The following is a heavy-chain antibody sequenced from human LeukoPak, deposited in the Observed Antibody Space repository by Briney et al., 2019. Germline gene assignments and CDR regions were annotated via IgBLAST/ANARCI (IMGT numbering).Heavy chain of an antibody. Sequence: GGSLRLSCAASGFTFSDYDMHWVRQAPGKGLEWVAVISSDGSNKYYADSVKGRFTISRDTSKNTLYLQMNSLRPEDTAVYYCAKNSDFDSSGLSPWGQGTMVTVSS. CDR3: AKNSDFDSSGLSP. D-gene: IGHD3-22*01. J-gene: IGHJ5*02. V-gene: IGHV3-30*18. CDR1: GFTFSDYD. CDR2: ISSDGSNK.